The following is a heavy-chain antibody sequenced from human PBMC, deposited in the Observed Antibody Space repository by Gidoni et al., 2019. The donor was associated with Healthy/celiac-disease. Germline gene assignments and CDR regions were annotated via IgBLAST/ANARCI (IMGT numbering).Heavy chain of an antibody. CDR1: GFTFDDYT. D-gene: IGHD6-6*01. J-gene: IGHJ4*02. CDR2: ISWDGGST. CDR3: AKGGIEQLSMFDY. Sequence: EVQLVESGGGVVQPGGSLRLSCAASGFTFDDYTMHWVRQAPGKGLEWVSLISWDGGSTYYADSVKGRFTISRDNSKNSLYLQMNSLRTEDTALYYCAKGGIEQLSMFDYWGQGTLVTVSS. V-gene: IGHV3-43*01.